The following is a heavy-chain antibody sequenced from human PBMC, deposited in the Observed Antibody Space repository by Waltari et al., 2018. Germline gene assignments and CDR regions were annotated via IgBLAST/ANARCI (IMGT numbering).Heavy chain of an antibody. Sequence: VRLVESGGTVVQPGGPLRLSCTASGFSISDYYMDWLRQAPGKGLEWVGRSRYRAQGDSTDYGASVEGRFTILRDEAKNSLYLQMDRLRPEDTAVYFCSRAVFSSGYYFLDHWGQGTPVMVSS. CDR2: SRYRAQGDST. J-gene: IGHJ4*02. V-gene: IGHV3-72*01. CDR3: SRAVFSSGYYFLDH. D-gene: IGHD3-22*01. CDR1: GFSISDYY.